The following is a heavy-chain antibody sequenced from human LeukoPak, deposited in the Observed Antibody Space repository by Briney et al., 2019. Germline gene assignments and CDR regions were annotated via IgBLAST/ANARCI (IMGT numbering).Heavy chain of an antibody. CDR2: IYHSGST. Sequence: SETLSLTCAVSGGSISSSNWWSWVRQPPGKGLEWIGEIYHSGSTNYNPSLKSRVTISVDKSKNQFSLKLSSVTAADTAVYYCARGESYGSGTFDYWGQGTLVTVSS. V-gene: IGHV4-4*02. J-gene: IGHJ4*02. D-gene: IGHD3-10*01. CDR3: ARGESYGSGTFDY. CDR1: GGSISSSNW.